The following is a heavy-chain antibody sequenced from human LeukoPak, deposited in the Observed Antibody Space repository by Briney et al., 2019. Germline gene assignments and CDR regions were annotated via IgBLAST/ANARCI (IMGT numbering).Heavy chain of an antibody. Sequence: GGSLRLSCAASGFTFSFYGMHWVRQAPGKGLEWVAVIWYDGNNKYYADSVKGRFTISRDNSRNTLYLQMNSLRAEDTAVYYCASPREIGTGGYFFDYWGQGTLVTVSS. CDR1: GFTFSFYG. J-gene: IGHJ4*02. CDR3: ASPREIGTGGYFFDY. D-gene: IGHD6-13*01. V-gene: IGHV3-33*08. CDR2: IWYDGNNK.